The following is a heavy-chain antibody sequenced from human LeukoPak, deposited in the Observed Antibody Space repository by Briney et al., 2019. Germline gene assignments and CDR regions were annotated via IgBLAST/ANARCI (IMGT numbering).Heavy chain of an antibody. J-gene: IGHJ6*02. D-gene: IGHD3-9*01. Sequence: GGSLRLSCAASGFTFSSYAMSWVRQAPGKGLEWVSAISGSGGSTYYADSVKGRFTVSRDNSKNTLYLQMNSLRVEDTAVYYCARDEPYYDILTGDLDVWGQGTTVTVSS. CDR1: GFTFSSYA. CDR3: ARDEPYYDILTGDLDV. V-gene: IGHV3-23*01. CDR2: ISGSGGST.